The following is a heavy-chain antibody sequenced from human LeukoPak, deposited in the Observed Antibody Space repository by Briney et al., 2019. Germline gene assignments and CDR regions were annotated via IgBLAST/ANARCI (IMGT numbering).Heavy chain of an antibody. CDR2: GST. J-gene: IGHJ4*01. Sequence: GSTNYNPSLKSRVTISVDTSKNQFSLKLSSVTAADTAVYYCARTLQYFDYWGQEPWSPSPQ. D-gene: IGHD4-11*01. CDR3: ARTLQYFDY. V-gene: IGHV4-34*01.